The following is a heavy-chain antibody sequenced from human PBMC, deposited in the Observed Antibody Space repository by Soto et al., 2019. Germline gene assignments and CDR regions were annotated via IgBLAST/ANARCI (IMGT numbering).Heavy chain of an antibody. Sequence: EVQLVESGGGLVQPGGSLRLSCAASGFTFSSYSMNWVRQAPGKGLEWVSYISSSSSTIYYADSVKGRFTISRDNAKNSLYLQMNSLRAEDTAVYYCAREALLWFGDRPGYWFDPWGQGTLVTVSS. V-gene: IGHV3-48*01. CDR3: AREALLWFGDRPGYWFDP. D-gene: IGHD3-10*01. CDR2: ISSSSSTI. J-gene: IGHJ5*02. CDR1: GFTFSSYS.